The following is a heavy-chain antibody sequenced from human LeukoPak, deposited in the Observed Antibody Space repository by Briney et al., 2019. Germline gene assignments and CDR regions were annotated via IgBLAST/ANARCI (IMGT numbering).Heavy chain of an antibody. CDR1: GYTFTRYG. CDR3: AKNSHGYSSGWLQFNFDY. D-gene: IGHD6-19*01. J-gene: IGHJ4*02. Sequence: SSVKVSCKASGYTFTRYGVTWVRQAPGQGLEWKGWINSYNGNTNYAQKLQGRVTMTTDTSTSTAYMELTSLRSDDTAVYYCAKNSHGYSSGWLQFNFDYWGQGTLVTVSS. V-gene: IGHV1-18*01. CDR2: INSYNGNT.